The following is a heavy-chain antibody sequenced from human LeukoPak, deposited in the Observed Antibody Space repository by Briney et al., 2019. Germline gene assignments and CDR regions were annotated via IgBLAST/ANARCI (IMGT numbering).Heavy chain of an antibody. V-gene: IGHV1-69*05. J-gene: IGHJ6*03. D-gene: IGHD3-3*01. CDR3: ARGGYYDFYYYMDV. CDR2: IIPIFGTA. CDR1: GGTFSSYA. Sequence: AASVKVSCKASGGTFSSYAISWVRQAPGQGLEWMGRIIPIFGTANYAQEFQGRVTITTDESTSTAYMELSSLRSEDTAVYYCARGGYYDFYYYMDVWGKGTTVTVSS.